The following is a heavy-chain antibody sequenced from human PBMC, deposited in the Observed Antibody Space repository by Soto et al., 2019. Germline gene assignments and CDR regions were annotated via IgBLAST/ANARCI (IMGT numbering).Heavy chain of an antibody. V-gene: IGHV1-8*01. CDR2: MNPNSGNT. Sequence: ASVKVSCKASGYTFTSYDINWGRQATGQGLEWMGWMNPNSGNTGYAQKFQGRVTMTRNTSISTAYMELSSLRSEDTAVYYCARAAYTNHYYYYSMVVWGKGTTVTVSS. J-gene: IGHJ6*03. CDR3: ARAAYTNHYYYYSMVV. CDR1: GYTFTSYD. D-gene: IGHD4-4*01.